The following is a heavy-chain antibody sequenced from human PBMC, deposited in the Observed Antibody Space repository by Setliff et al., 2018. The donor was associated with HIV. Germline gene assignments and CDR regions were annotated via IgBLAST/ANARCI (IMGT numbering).Heavy chain of an antibody. V-gene: IGHV4-39*02. CDR1: GGSISSGSYY. D-gene: IGHD2-8*02. Sequence: PSETLSLTCTVSGGSISSGSYYWSWIRQPPGKGLEWIGSIYYSGSTYYNPSLKSRVTISVDTSKNQFSLKLSSVTAADTAVYYCARESTHCTGASCYANWFDPWGQGTLVTVSS. CDR3: ARESTHCTGASCYANWFDP. J-gene: IGHJ5*02. CDR2: IYYSGST.